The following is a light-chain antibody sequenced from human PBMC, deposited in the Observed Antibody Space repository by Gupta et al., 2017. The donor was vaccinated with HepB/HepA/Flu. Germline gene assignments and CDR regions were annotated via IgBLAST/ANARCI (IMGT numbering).Light chain of an antibody. Sequence: EIVMTQSPATLSVSPWERVTLSCRASQSVTSYLAWYQRRPGQAPRVLIYGATTRATGVPARFSGSGSGTEFTLTISSLQSEDFAVYYCQQYSDWPLVTFGGGTKVEIK. CDR2: GAT. CDR1: QSVTSY. J-gene: IGKJ4*01. CDR3: QQYSDWPLVT. V-gene: IGKV3-15*01.